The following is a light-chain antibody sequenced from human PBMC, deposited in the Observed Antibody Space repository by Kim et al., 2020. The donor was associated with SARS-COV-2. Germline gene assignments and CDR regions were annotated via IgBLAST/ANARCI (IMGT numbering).Light chain of an antibody. Sequence: QLVLTQPASVSGSPGQSITISCTGTSSDVGGYNYVSWCQQHPGKAPKLMIYDVSNRPSGVSNRFSGSKSGNTASLTISGLQAEDEADYYCSSYTSSSTLEYVFGTGTKVTVL. CDR1: SSDVGGYNY. J-gene: IGLJ1*01. CDR3: SSYTSSSTLEYV. V-gene: IGLV2-14*03. CDR2: DVS.